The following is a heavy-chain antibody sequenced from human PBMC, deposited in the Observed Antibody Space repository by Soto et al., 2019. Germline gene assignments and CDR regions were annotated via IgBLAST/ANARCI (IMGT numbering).Heavy chain of an antibody. CDR3: VRGGYSSSWERLDP. CDR2: ISHDGVTK. D-gene: IGHD4-4*01. V-gene: IGHV3-30-3*01. CDR1: GSTFPNYP. Sequence: PGGSLRLSCTASGSTFPNYPMHWVRQAPDKGLEWVAVISHDGVTKNSADSVKGRFTISRDNSRNTPYLQMNSLRIEDTAMYYCVRGGYSSSWERLDPWGQGTLVTVSS. J-gene: IGHJ5*02.